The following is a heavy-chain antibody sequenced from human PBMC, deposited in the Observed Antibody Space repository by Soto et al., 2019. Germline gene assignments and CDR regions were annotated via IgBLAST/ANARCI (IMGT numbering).Heavy chain of an antibody. CDR3: ARGFCSSSSCYAVGYFDY. V-gene: IGHV4-30-4*01. J-gene: IGHJ4*02. CDR2: IYYSGST. Sequence: SETLSLTCTVSGGSISSGDYYWSWIRQPPGKGLEWIGYIYYSGSTYYNPSLKSRVTISVDTSKNLFSLRLTSVTAADTAVYYCARGFCSSSSCYAVGYFDYWGQGTLVTFS. D-gene: IGHD2-2*01. CDR1: GGSISSGDYY.